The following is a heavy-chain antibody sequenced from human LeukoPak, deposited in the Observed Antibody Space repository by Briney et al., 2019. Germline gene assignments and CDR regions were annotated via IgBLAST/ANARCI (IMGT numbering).Heavy chain of an antibody. D-gene: IGHD2/OR15-2a*01. CDR2: IYPGDSDT. J-gene: IGHJ3*01. CDR1: GYRSSNYW. Sequence: GESLKISCQGSGYRSSNYWIGWVRQRPGKGLEWMAIIYPGDSDTRYSPSFRGQVTVSADKSTSAVYLQWSSLKASDTAIYYCARHPMGGHCDTTGAPTDVFDLWGPGTMVTVSS. V-gene: IGHV5-51*01. CDR3: ARHPMGGHCDTTGAPTDVFDL.